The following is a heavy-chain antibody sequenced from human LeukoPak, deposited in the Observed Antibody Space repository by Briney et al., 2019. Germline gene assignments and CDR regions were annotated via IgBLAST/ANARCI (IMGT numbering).Heavy chain of an antibody. Sequence: ASVKVSCKASGYTFTGYYMHWVRQAPGQGLEWMGWINPNSDGTNYAQKFQGRVTMTRDTSISTAYMELSRLRSDDTAVYYCARDADNPSGIAAAGQIDYWGQGTLVAVSS. CDR1: GYTFTGYY. CDR3: ARDADNPSGIAAAGQIDY. D-gene: IGHD6-13*01. J-gene: IGHJ4*02. V-gene: IGHV1-2*02. CDR2: INPNSDGT.